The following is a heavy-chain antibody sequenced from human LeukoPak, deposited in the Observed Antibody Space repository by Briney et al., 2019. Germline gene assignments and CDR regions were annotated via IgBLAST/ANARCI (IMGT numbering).Heavy chain of an antibody. CDR3: VRDIGWFRFDY. V-gene: IGHV3-7*03. D-gene: IGHD6-19*01. CDR2: IKEDGSAT. CDR1: GFMFSDFW. Sequence: GGSLRLSCAASGFMFSDFWMTWVRQAPGKGLEWVAHIKEDGSATQSIDAVKGRFTISRDNAKNSLYLQMYTLRAEDTAVYYCVRDIGWFRFDYWGQGTLVTVSS. J-gene: IGHJ4*02.